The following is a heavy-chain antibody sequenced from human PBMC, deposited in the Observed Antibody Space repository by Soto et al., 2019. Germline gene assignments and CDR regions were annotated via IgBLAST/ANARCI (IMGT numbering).Heavy chain of an antibody. J-gene: IGHJ3*02. D-gene: IGHD2-15*01. CDR3: ARRFCRAGSCYSAFDI. CDR2: IYPGDSDT. V-gene: IGHV5-51*01. Sequence: RGESLKISCKGSGYSFTSYWIGWVRQMPGKGLEWMGIIYPGDSDTTYSPSFQGQVTISADKSISTAYLQWSSLEAPDTAMYYCARRFCRAGSCYSAFDIWGQGTMVTVSS. CDR1: GYSFTSYW.